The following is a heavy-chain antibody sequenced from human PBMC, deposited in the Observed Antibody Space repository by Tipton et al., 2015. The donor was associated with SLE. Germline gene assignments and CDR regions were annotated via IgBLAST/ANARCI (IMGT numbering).Heavy chain of an antibody. CDR3: ARDQEMASGENRFDP. CDR1: DDSFTSHY. V-gene: IGHV4-59*11. CDR2: IYYRGNT. J-gene: IGHJ5*02. Sequence: TLSLTCTVSDDSFTSHYWSWIRQPPGKGLEWIGWIYYRGNTAYNTSLKSRVTMSVDTSKKQVSLKLSSVTAADTAVYYCARDQEMASGENRFDPWGQGTLVTVSS. D-gene: IGHD5-24*01.